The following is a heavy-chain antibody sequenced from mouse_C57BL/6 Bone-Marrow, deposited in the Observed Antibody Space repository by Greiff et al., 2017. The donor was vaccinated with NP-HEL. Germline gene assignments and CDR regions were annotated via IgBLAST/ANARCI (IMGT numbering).Heavy chain of an antibody. V-gene: IGHV5-6*01. CDR3: ARHPTVVAYYFDY. CDR1: GFTFSSYG. J-gene: IGHJ2*01. Sequence: DVQLQESGGDLVKPGGSLKLSCAASGFTFSSYGMSWVRQTPDKRLEWVATISSGGSYTYYPDSVKGRFTISRDNAKNTLYLQMSSLKSEDTAMYYCARHPTVVAYYFDYWGQGTTLTVSS. D-gene: IGHD1-1*01. CDR2: ISSGGSYT.